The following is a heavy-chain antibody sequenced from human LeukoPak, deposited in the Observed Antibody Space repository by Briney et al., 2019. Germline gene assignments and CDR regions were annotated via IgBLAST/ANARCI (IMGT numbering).Heavy chain of an antibody. Sequence: GESLKISCKGSGYSFTSYWIGWVRQMPGKGLEWMGIIYAGDSDTRYSPSFQGQVTISADKSINTAYLQWSSLRASDTAMYYCARQPPRIVGATRGGYWGQGTLVTVSS. CDR3: ARQPPRIVGATRGGY. CDR1: GYSFTSYW. CDR2: IYAGDSDT. D-gene: IGHD1-26*01. J-gene: IGHJ4*02. V-gene: IGHV5-51*01.